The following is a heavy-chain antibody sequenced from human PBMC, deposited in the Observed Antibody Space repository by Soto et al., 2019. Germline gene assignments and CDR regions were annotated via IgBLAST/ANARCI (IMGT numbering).Heavy chain of an antibody. V-gene: IGHV3-11*01. D-gene: IGHD3-10*01. Sequence: GGSLRLSCEVSGFTFSDYYMSWIRQAPGKGLEWVSYISESGSTINYAYSVKGRFTMSRDNAKNSLYLQMNSLRAEDTAVYYCARVLARGVVDYWGQGTLVTVSS. CDR2: ISESGSTI. CDR1: GFTFSDYY. J-gene: IGHJ4*02. CDR3: ARVLARGVVDY.